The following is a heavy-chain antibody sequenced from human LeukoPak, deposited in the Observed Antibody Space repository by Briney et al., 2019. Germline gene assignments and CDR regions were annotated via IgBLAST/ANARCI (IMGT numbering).Heavy chain of an antibody. CDR2: ISGSGGST. V-gene: IGHV3-23*01. J-gene: IGHJ3*02. CDR3: AKDRIPIVVAPYDAFDI. Sequence: PGGSLRLSCAASGFTFTSYAMSWVRQAPGKGLEWVSAISGSGGSTYYADSVKGRFTISRDNSKNTLYLQMNSLRAEDTAVYYCAKDRIPIVVAPYDAFDIWGQGTMVTVSS. CDR1: GFTFTSYA. D-gene: IGHD3-22*01.